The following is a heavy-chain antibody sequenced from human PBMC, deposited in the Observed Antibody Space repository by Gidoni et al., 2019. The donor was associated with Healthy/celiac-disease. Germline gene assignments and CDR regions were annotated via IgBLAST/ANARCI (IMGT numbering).Heavy chain of an antibody. J-gene: IGHJ4*02. V-gene: IGHV3-23*01. CDR3: AKGYCSGGSCYPDY. D-gene: IGHD2-15*01. CDR1: GFTFSSYA. CDR2: ISGSGGST. Sequence: EVQLLESGGGLVQPGGSLRLSCAASGFTFSSYAMSWVRHAPGKGLEWVSAISGSGGSTYYADSVKGRFTISRDNSKNTLYLQMNSLRAEDTAVYYCAKGYCSGGSCYPDYWGQGTLVTVSS.